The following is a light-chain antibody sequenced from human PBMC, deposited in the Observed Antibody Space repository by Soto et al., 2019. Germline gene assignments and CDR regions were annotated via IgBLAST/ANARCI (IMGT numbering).Light chain of an antibody. V-gene: IGLV2-14*01. CDR1: SSDVGGYNY. CDR2: DVS. Sequence: QSALTQPASVSGSPGQSITISCTGTSSDVGGYNYVSWYQQHPGKAPKLMIYDVSNRPSGVSNRFSGSKSGNTASLTISGLQAEDEADYYCISYTRRSTLVVFGGGTKLTVL. CDR3: ISYTRRSTLVV. J-gene: IGLJ2*01.